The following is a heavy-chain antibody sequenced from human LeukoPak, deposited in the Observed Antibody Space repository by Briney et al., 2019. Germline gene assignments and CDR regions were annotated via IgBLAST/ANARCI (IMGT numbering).Heavy chain of an antibody. D-gene: IGHD2-15*01. V-gene: IGHV3-7*01. J-gene: IGHJ4*02. CDR3: ARAVGVPLYYFDY. CDR1: GFTFSSYW. Sequence: GGSLRLSCAASGFTFSSYWMSWVRQAPGKGLGWVANIKQDGSEKYYVDSVKGRFTISRDNAKNSLYLQMNSLRAEDTAVYYCARAVGVPLYYFDYWGQGTLVTVSS. CDR2: IKQDGSEK.